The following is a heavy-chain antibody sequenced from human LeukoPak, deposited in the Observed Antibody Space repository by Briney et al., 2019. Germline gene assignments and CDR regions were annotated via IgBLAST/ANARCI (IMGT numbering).Heavy chain of an antibody. Sequence: PGGSLRLSCAASGFTFSDYGMHWVRQAPGRGLEWVAFIRCDGSNKYYADSVKGRFTISRDNSKNTLYLQMNSLRAEDTAVYYCARDRNIVVVPGVMSPIGYWGQGTLVTVSS. CDR1: GFTFSDYG. J-gene: IGHJ4*02. CDR2: IRCDGSNK. CDR3: ARDRNIVVVPGVMSPIGY. D-gene: IGHD2-2*01. V-gene: IGHV3-30*02.